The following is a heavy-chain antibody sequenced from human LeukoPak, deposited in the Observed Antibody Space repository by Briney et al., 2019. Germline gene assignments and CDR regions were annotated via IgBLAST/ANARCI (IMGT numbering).Heavy chain of an antibody. D-gene: IGHD2-15*01. CDR2: IRSDGSNK. CDR3: AKDHCSRCSEDDYFDN. V-gene: IGHV3-30*02. Sequence: PGGSLRLLCAESGFRFRGYGKLGVRQGPGKGLEWVAFIRSDGSNKYYADSVKGRFTVSRDNSKKTLYLQMNSLRSEDTAVYYCAKDHCSRCSEDDYFDNRGQGALVTVSS. CDR1: GFRFRGYG. J-gene: IGHJ4*02.